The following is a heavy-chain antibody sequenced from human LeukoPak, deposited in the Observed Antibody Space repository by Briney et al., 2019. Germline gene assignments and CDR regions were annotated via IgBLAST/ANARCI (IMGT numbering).Heavy chain of an antibody. V-gene: IGHV3-43*01. Sequence: PAGGSLRLSCAASGFTFDDYTVHWVRQAPGKALEWVSLISWDGVSTYYADSVKGRFTISRDNSKNTLYLQMNSLRAEGTAVYYCAKGTTVTTIGAFDIWGQGTMVTVSS. CDR1: GFTFDDYT. D-gene: IGHD4-17*01. CDR2: ISWDGVST. J-gene: IGHJ3*02. CDR3: AKGTTVTTIGAFDI.